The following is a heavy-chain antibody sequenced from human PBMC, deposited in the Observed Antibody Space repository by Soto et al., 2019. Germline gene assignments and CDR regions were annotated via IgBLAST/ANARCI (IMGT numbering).Heavy chain of an antibody. CDR3: ARAPDSSSWLLGYYYYYGMDV. CDR1: GGSFSGYY. V-gene: IGHV4-34*01. D-gene: IGHD6-13*01. J-gene: IGHJ6*02. Sequence: QVQLQQWGAGLLKPSETLSLTCAVYGGSFSGYYWSWIRQPPGKGLEWIGEINHSGSTNYNPSLKSRVTISVDTSKNQFSLKRSSVTAADTAVYYCARAPDSSSWLLGYYYYYGMDVWGQGTTVTVSS. CDR2: INHSGST.